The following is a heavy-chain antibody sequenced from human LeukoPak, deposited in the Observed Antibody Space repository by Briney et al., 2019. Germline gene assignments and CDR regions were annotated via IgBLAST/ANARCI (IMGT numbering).Heavy chain of an antibody. V-gene: IGHV3-30*02. J-gene: IGHJ4*02. D-gene: IGHD6-13*01. CDR2: IRYDGSNK. Sequence: GGSLRLSCAASGFTFSSYGMHWVRQAPGKGLEWVAFIRYDGSNKYYADSVKGRFTISRDNSKNTLYLQMNSLRAEDTAVYYCAKDRRITRSSFYFDYWGQGTLVTVSS. CDR1: GFTFSSYG. CDR3: AKDRRITRSSFYFDY.